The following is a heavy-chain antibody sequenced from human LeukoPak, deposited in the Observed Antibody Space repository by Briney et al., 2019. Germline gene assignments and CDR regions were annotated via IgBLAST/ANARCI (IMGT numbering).Heavy chain of an antibody. V-gene: IGHV6-1*01. CDR2: TYYRSKWYN. D-gene: IGHD2-15*01. Sequence: SQTLSLTCAISGDSVSSNSATWNWIRQSPSRGLEWLGRTYYRSKWYNDYAVSVKSRITINPDTSKNQFSLQLNSVTPEDTAVYYCARARYCSGGSCYYYFDYWGQGTLVTVSS. CDR3: ARARYCSGGSCYYYFDY. CDR1: GDSVSSNSAT. J-gene: IGHJ4*02.